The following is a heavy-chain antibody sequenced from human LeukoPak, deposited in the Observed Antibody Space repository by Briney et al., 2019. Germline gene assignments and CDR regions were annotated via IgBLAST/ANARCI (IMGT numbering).Heavy chain of an antibody. Sequence: ASVKVSCKASGYTFTSYYMHWVRQAPEQGLEWMGIINPSGGSTSYAQKFQGRVTMTRDTSTSTVYMEVSSLRSEDTAVYYCVTSNNDIAAPDYWGQGTLVTVSS. CDR2: INPSGGST. CDR3: VTSNNDIAAPDY. J-gene: IGHJ4*02. V-gene: IGHV1-46*01. CDR1: GYTFTSYY. D-gene: IGHD6-25*01.